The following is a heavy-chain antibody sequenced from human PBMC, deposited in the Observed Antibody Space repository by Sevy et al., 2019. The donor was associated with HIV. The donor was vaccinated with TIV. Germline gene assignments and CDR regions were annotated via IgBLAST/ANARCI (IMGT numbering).Heavy chain of an antibody. CDR1: GGSISSGDYY. Sequence: SETLSLTCTVSGGSISSGDYYWSWIRQPPGKGLEWIGYIYYSGSTYYNPSLKSRVTISVDTSTNQFSLKLSSVTAADTAVYYCARASLSYDSSGTRYYFDYWGQGTLVTVSS. D-gene: IGHD3-22*01. CDR2: IYYSGST. J-gene: IGHJ4*02. CDR3: ARASLSYDSSGTRYYFDY. V-gene: IGHV4-30-4*01.